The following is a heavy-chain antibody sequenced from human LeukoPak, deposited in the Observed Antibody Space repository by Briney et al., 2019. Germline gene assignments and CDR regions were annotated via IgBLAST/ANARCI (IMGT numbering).Heavy chain of an antibody. Sequence: GGSLRLSCAASGFTSSSYAMSWVRQAPGKGLEWVSAISGSGGSTYYADSVKGRFTISRGNSKNTLYLQMNSLRAEDTAVYYCAKDMAYGSGTHYYYGMDVWGQGTTVTVS. CDR3: AKDMAYGSGTHYYYGMDV. CDR2: ISGSGGST. V-gene: IGHV3-23*01. D-gene: IGHD3-10*01. CDR1: GFTSSSYA. J-gene: IGHJ6*02.